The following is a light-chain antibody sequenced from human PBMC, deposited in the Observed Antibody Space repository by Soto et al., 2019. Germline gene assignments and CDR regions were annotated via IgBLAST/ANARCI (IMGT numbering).Light chain of an antibody. V-gene: IGKV1-5*03. Sequence: DLQMRQSRSTLSGSGGETVTITCHARQPISSCLAWYQQKPGKAPKLLIYKASTLKSGVPSRFSGSGSGTEFTLTISSLQPDDFATYYCQHYNSYSEAFGQGTKVDIK. CDR2: KAS. CDR3: QHYNSYSEA. J-gene: IGKJ1*01. CDR1: QPISSC.